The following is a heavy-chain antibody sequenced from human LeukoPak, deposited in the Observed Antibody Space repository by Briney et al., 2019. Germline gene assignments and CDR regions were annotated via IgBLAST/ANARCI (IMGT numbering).Heavy chain of an antibody. D-gene: IGHD3-10*01. V-gene: IGHV4-4*02. CDR2: IYHSGST. Sequence: SGTLSLTCAVSGGSISSSNWWSWVRQPPGKGLEWIGEIYHSGSTNYNPSLKSRVTISVDKSKNQISLKLSSVTAADTAVYYCARTKMTYYYGSGSYLYYYYGMDVWGQGTTVTVSS. CDR3: ARTKMTYYYGSGSYLYYYYGMDV. CDR1: GGSISSSNW. J-gene: IGHJ6*02.